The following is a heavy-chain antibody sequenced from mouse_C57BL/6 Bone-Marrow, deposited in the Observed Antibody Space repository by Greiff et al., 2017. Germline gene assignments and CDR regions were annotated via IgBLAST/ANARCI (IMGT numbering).Heavy chain of an antibody. J-gene: IGHJ4*01. V-gene: IGHV1-62-2*01. CDR3: SKHERGEKKNYGRAMDY. CDR1: GYTFTEYT. Sequence: QVQLKQSGAELVKPGASVKLSCKASGYTFTEYTIHWVKQRPGQGLEWIGWFYPGSGSIKYNEKFKDKASLTADKSSSTVYMGLSRLTSEDSVVYFCSKHERGEKKNYGRAMDYWGQGTSVTVSS. D-gene: IGHD1-1*01. CDR2: FYPGSGSI.